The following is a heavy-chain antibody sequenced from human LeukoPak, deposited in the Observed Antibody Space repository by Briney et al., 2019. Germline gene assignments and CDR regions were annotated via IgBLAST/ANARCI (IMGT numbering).Heavy chain of an antibody. Sequence: GRSLRLSCAASGFTFSSYAMHWVRQAPGKGLEWVAVISYDGSNKYYADSVKGRFTISRDNSKNTLYLQMNSLRAEDTAVYYCARDLHDYVWGSYRYYFDYWGQGTLVTVSS. V-gene: IGHV3-30-3*01. J-gene: IGHJ4*02. D-gene: IGHD3-16*02. CDR2: ISYDGSNK. CDR3: ARDLHDYVWGSYRYYFDY. CDR1: GFTFSSYA.